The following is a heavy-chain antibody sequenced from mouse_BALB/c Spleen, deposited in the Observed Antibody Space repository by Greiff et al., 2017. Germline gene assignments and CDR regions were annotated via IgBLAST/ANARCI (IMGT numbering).Heavy chain of an antibody. V-gene: IGHV5-9-3*01. CDR1: GFTFSSYS. J-gene: IGHJ3*01. D-gene: IGHD4-1*01. Sequence: EVQLVESGGGLVKPGGSLKLSCAASGFTFSSYSMAWVRQTPEKRLEWVATIRSGGSYTYYPDSVKGRFTISRDNAKNTLYLQMSSLRSEDTAMYYCARRDWDGAWFSYWGQGTLVTVSA. CDR2: IRSGGSYT. CDR3: ARRDWDGAWFSY.